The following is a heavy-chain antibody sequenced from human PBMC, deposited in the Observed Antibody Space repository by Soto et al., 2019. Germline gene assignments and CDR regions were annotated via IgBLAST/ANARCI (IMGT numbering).Heavy chain of an antibody. V-gene: IGHV3-66*01. CDR2: IYSGGYT. CDR3: ARGYSSSYFDY. D-gene: IGHD6-13*01. CDR1: GFTVSSTY. J-gene: IGHJ4*02. Sequence: AGGSLRLSCAASGFTVSSTYMGWVRQAPGKGLEWVSVIYSGGYTYYADSVKGRFTISRDNSKNTLYLQMNSLRAKDTAVYYCARGYSSSYFDYWGQGTLVTVSS.